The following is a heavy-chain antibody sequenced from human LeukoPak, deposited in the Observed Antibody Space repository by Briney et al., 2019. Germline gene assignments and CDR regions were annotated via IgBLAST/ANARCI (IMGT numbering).Heavy chain of an antibody. D-gene: IGHD2-15*01. V-gene: IGHV4-59*08. CDR2: IYYSGST. Sequence: SQTLSLTCTVSGGSISSYYWSWIRQPPGKGLEWIGYIYYSGSTNYNPSLKSRVTISVDTSKNQFSLKLSSVTAADTAVYYCARPLSRGSDDAFDIWGQGTMVTVSS. CDR3: ARPLSRGSDDAFDI. J-gene: IGHJ3*02. CDR1: GGSISSYY.